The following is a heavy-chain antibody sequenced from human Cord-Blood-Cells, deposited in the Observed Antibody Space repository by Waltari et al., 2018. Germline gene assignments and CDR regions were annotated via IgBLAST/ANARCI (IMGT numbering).Heavy chain of an antibody. J-gene: IGHJ4*02. CDR1: GGSISSSSYY. CDR3: ASSSSSWYRGYYFDY. Sequence: QLQLQESGPGLVKPSETLSLTCTVSGGSISSSSYYWGWIRQPPGKGLEWIGSIYYSGSTYYNPSLKSRVTISVDTSKTQFSLKLSSVTAADTAVYYCASSSSSWYRGYYFDYWGQGTLVTVSS. CDR2: IYYSGST. D-gene: IGHD6-13*01. V-gene: IGHV4-39*01.